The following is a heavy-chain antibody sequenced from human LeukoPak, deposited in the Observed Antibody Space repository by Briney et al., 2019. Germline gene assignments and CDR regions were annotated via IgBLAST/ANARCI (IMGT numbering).Heavy chain of an antibody. Sequence: PSETLPLTCTGAGGSISSYYWSWIRQPPGKGLEWLGYIYYSGSTSYSPSLKSRVTISADTSKNQFSLKLSSVTAADTAVYYCARCIGSSSFARWFDPWGQGTLVTVSS. D-gene: IGHD6-6*01. CDR3: ARCIGSSSFARWFDP. V-gene: IGHV4-59*01. CDR1: GGSISSYY. J-gene: IGHJ5*02. CDR2: IYYSGST.